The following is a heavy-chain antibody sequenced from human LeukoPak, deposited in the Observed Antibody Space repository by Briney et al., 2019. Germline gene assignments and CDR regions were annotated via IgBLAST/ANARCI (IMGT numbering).Heavy chain of an antibody. Sequence: ASVKVSCKASGYTFTSYYMHWVRQAPGQGLEWMGIINPSGGSTSYAQKFQGRVTMTRDTSTSTVYMELSSLRSEDTAVYYCARDTWSIYYDSSGYYASLGYWGQGTLVTVSS. J-gene: IGHJ4*02. CDR1: GYTFTSYY. CDR2: INPSGGST. V-gene: IGHV1-46*01. D-gene: IGHD3-22*01. CDR3: ARDTWSIYYDSSGYYASLGY.